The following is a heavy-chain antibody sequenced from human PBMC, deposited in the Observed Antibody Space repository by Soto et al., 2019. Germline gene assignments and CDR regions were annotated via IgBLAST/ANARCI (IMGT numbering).Heavy chain of an antibody. J-gene: IGHJ4*02. V-gene: IGHV4-59*08. CDR2: IYYSGST. CDR1: GGSISNYY. Sequence: QVQLQESGPGLVKPSETLSLTCIVSGGSISNYYWSWIRQPPGKGLEWIGYIYYSGSTNYNPSLTRRVTISVDTSKNQFSLKLSSVTAADTAVYYCVRHRYSYGVYYFDYWGQGTLVTVSS. CDR3: VRHRYSYGVYYFDY. D-gene: IGHD5-18*01.